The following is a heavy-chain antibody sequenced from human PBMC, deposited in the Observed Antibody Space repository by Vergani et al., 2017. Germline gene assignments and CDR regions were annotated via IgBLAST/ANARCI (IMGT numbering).Heavy chain of an antibody. J-gene: IGHJ5*02. CDR3: ARDSWTSELRGVYWCDT. D-gene: IGHD3-10*01. V-gene: IGHV4-61*02. CDR2: IHSSGTT. CDR1: GGSITSGSFY. Sequence: QVQLHESGPGLVKPSQTLSLTCPVSGGSITSGSFYWSWIRQPAGKRLEWIGRIHSSGTTNYNPSLKSRVTLSVDTSKNQLSLRMTSVTAADTAVYYCARDSWTSELRGVYWCDTWGQGTLVSVSS.